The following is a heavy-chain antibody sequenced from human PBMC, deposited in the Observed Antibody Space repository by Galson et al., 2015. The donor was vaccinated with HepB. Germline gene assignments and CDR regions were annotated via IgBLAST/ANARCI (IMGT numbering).Heavy chain of an antibody. CDR2: ISYDGSNK. CDR3: AKAERGYFDWLRLDY. V-gene: IGHV3-30*18. Sequence: SLRLSCAVSGFTFNNYWMTWARQAPGKGLEWVAVISYDGSNKYYADSVKGRFTISRDNSKNTLYLQMNSLRAEDTAVYYCAKAERGYFDWLRLDYWGQGTLVTVSS. J-gene: IGHJ4*02. D-gene: IGHD3-9*01. CDR1: GFTFNNYW.